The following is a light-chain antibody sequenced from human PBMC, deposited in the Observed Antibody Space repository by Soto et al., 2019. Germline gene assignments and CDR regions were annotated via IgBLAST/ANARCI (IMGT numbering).Light chain of an antibody. CDR2: GAS. J-gene: IGKJ1*01. CDR1: QSVSSSF. CDR3: QQYCSSPTGT. V-gene: IGKV3-20*01. Sequence: EIVLTQSPGTLSLSPGERATLSCRASQSVSSSFLAWYQQKPGQAPRLLIYGASSRATGIPDRFSGSGSGTDLTLTISRLETEDFAVYYCQQYCSSPTGTFAQGNKVEIK.